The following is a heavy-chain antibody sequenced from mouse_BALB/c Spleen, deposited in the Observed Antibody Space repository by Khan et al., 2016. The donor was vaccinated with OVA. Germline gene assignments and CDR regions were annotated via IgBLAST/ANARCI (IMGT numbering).Heavy chain of an antibody. Sequence: EVQLQQSGPDLVKPGASVKISCKGSGYSFTVYYMTWVKQSHGKSPEWIGRVNPNNGDTNYNQNFKGKAILTVDKSSNTAYMELRSLTSEDSAVFYCARGYEFFPYWGQGTLVTVSA. CDR3: ARGYEFFPY. J-gene: IGHJ3*01. D-gene: IGHD2-12*01. CDR1: GYSFTVYY. V-gene: IGHV1-26*01. CDR2: VNPNNGDT.